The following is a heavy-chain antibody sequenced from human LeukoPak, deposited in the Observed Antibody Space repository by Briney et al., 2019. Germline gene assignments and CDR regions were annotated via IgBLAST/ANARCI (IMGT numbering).Heavy chain of an antibody. CDR2: ISSSGSTI. D-gene: IGHD5/OR15-5a*01. V-gene: IGHV3-11*01. CDR1: GFTFSDYY. Sequence: GGSLRLSFAASGFTFSDYYISWIRQAPGKGLEWVSYISSSGSTIYYADSVKGPFTISRDNTKNSLYLQMNSLRAEDTAVYYCACGLGLSSDYWGQGTLVTVSS. CDR3: ACGLGLSSDY. J-gene: IGHJ4*02.